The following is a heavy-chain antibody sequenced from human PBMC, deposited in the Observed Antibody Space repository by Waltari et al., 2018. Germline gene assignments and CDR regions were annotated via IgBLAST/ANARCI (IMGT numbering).Heavy chain of an antibody. CDR1: GGSFSGYY. D-gene: IGHD6-19*01. Sequence: QVQLQQWGAGLLKPSETLSLTCAVYGGSFSGYYWSWIRQPPGKGLEWIGEINHSGSTHYDPSLKSRVTISVETSKNQFSLKLSSVTAADTAVYYCARGGRGSGWSLDYWGQGTLVTVSS. CDR3: ARGGRGSGWSLDY. V-gene: IGHV4-34*01. CDR2: INHSGST. J-gene: IGHJ4*02.